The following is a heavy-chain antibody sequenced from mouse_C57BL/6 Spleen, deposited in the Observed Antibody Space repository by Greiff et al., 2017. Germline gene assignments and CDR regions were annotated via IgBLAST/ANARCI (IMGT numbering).Heavy chain of an antibody. Sequence: VQLQQSGAELVRPGTSVKMSCKASGYTFTNYWIGWAKQRPGHGLEWIGDIYPGGGYTNYNEKFKGKATLTADKSSSTAYMQFSSLTSEDSAIYYCARKGLRDAMDYWGQGTSVTVSS. CDR1: GYTFTNYW. J-gene: IGHJ4*01. CDR3: ARKGLRDAMDY. V-gene: IGHV1-63*01. CDR2: IYPGGGYT. D-gene: IGHD1-1*01.